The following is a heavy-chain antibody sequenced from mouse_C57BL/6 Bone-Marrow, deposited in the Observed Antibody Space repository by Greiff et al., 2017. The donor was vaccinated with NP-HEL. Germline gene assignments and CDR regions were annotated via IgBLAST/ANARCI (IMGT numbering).Heavy chain of an antibody. D-gene: IGHD1-1*01. CDR2: FYPGSGSI. J-gene: IGHJ1*03. Sequence: VKVVESGAELVKPGASVKLSCKGSGYTFTEYTIHWVKQRSGQGLEWIGWFYPGSGSIKYNEKFKDKATLTADKSSSTVYMDLSRLTSEDSAVYFCARHGDYFGSSYGYFDVWGTGTTVTVSS. CDR3: ARHGDYFGSSYGYFDV. CDR1: GYTFTEYT. V-gene: IGHV1-62-2*01.